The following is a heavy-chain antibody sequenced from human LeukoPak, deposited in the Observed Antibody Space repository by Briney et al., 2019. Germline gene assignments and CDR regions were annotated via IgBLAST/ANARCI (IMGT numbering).Heavy chain of an antibody. Sequence: GGSLRLSCEASGFTSSTYDMSWVRQAPGKGLEWVSSISGSDGSTYYADSVKGRFTISRDNSKNTLYLQMNSLRAEDTAVYYCATNAAVAAAGLNDYWGQGTLVTVSS. D-gene: IGHD6-13*01. V-gene: IGHV3-23*01. J-gene: IGHJ4*02. CDR1: GFTSSTYD. CDR3: ATNAAVAAAGLNDY. CDR2: ISGSDGST.